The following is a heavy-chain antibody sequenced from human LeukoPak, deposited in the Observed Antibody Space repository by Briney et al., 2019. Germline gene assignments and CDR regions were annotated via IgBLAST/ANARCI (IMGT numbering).Heavy chain of an antibody. Sequence: AGGSLRLSCAASGFTVSSNYMSWVRQAPGKGLEWVSVIYSGGTTYYADSVKGRFTISRDNSKNTLYLQMNSLRAEDTAVYYCAREYCNWNYVRNWGQGTLVTVSS. D-gene: IGHD1-7*01. CDR1: GFTVSSNY. J-gene: IGHJ4*02. V-gene: IGHV3-66*02. CDR2: IYSGGTT. CDR3: AREYCNWNYVRN.